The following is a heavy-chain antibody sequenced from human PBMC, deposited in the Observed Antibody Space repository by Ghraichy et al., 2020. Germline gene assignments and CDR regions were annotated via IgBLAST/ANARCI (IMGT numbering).Heavy chain of an antibody. CDR1: GGSISSSSYY. CDR2: IYYSGST. D-gene: IGHD3-16*02. J-gene: IGHJ4*02. Sequence: SETLSLTCTVSGGSISSSSYYWGWIRQPPGKGLEWIGSIYYSGSTYYNPSLKSRVTISVDTSKNQFSLKLSSVTAADTAVYYCARGKYYDYVWGSYRSTFDYWGQGTLVTVSS. CDR3: ARGKYYDYVWGSYRSTFDY. V-gene: IGHV4-39*01.